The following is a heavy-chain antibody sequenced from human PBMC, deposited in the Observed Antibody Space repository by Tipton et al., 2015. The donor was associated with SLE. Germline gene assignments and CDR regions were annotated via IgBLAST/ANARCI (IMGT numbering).Heavy chain of an antibody. D-gene: IGHD2-15*01. J-gene: IGHJ3*02. CDR2: IYYSGST. CDR1: GGSISSYY. CDR3: ARVACSGGSCYSGYDAFDI. V-gene: IGHV4-59*01. Sequence: TLSLTCTVSGGSISSYYWGWIRQPPGKGLEWIGYIYYSGSTNYNSSLKSRVTISVDTSKNQFSLKLSSVTAADTAVYYCARVACSGGSCYSGYDAFDIWGQGTMVTVSS.